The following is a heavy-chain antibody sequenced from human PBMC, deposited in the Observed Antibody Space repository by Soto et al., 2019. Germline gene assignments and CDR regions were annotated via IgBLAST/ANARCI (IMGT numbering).Heavy chain of an antibody. Sequence: EVQLLESGGGLVQPGGSLRLSCAASGFTFSSYAMSWVRQAPGKGLEWVSAISGSGGSTYYADSVKGRFTISRDNAKNRLYLQMYSLRAGDTAVYYCAKIGGVVPAAIFPVVAAPYYYGMDVWGQGTTVTVSS. CDR1: GFTFSSYA. CDR3: AKIGGVVPAAIFPVVAAPYYYGMDV. V-gene: IGHV3-23*01. D-gene: IGHD2-2*01. J-gene: IGHJ6*02. CDR2: ISGSGGST.